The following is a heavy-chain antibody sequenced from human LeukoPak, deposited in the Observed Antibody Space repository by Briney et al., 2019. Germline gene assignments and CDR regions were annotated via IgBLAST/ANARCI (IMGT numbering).Heavy chain of an antibody. CDR3: ARDSDYDILTGYYCDGMDV. CDR2: IRYDGSNK. Sequence: GGSLRLSCAASGFTFSSYGMHWVRQAPGKGLEWVAFIRYDGSNKYYADSVKGRFTISRDNSKNTLYLQMNSLRAEDTAVYYCARDSDYDILTGYYCDGMDVWGQGTTVTVSS. D-gene: IGHD3-9*01. J-gene: IGHJ6*02. CDR1: GFTFSSYG. V-gene: IGHV3-30*02.